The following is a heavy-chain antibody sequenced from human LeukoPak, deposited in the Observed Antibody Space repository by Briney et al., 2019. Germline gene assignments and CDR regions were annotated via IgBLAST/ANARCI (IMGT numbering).Heavy chain of an antibody. CDR2: IYHDGSNK. V-gene: IGHV3-30*02. D-gene: IGHD3-22*01. J-gene: IGHJ4*02. Sequence: PGGSLRLSCAASGFTFSSHGMYWVRQAPGKGLEWVAFIYHDGSNKYYVDSVNGRFTISRDNSRNTLYLQMNSLRPEDTAVYYCAKDSASSYESSGPYYFDHWGQGTLVTVSS. CDR1: GFTFSSHG. CDR3: AKDSASSYESSGPYYFDH.